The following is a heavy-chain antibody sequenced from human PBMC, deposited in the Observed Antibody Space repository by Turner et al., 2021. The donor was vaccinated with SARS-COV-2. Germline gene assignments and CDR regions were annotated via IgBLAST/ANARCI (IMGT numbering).Heavy chain of an antibody. CDR3: ARDHYYDSSGYTLDAFDI. CDR2: IWYDGSNK. Sequence: QVQLVESGGGVVQPGRSLRLSCAASGFTFSSYGMHWVRQAPGKGLEWVAVIWYDGSNKYYADSEKGRFTISRDKSKNTLYLQMNSLRAEDTAVYYCARDHYYDSSGYTLDAFDIWGQGTMVTISS. CDR1: GFTFSSYG. D-gene: IGHD3-22*01. J-gene: IGHJ3*02. V-gene: IGHV3-33*01.